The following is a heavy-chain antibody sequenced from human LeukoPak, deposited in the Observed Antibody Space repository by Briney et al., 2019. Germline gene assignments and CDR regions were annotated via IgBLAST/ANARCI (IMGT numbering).Heavy chain of an antibody. V-gene: IGHV4-59*01. CDR2: IYYSGST. CDR1: GGSISSYY. D-gene: IGHD1-1*01. Sequence: SETLSLTCTVSGGSISSYYWSWIRQPPGKGLEWIGHIYYSGSTNYNPSLKSRVTISVDTSKNQFSLRLSSVTAADTAVYYCARVGPKLEYFYYYGMDVWGQGTTVTVSS. CDR3: ARVGPKLEYFYYYGMDV. J-gene: IGHJ6*02.